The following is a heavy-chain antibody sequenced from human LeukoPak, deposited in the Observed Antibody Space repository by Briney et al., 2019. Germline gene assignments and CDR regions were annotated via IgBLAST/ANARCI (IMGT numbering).Heavy chain of an antibody. CDR1: GYSFTSYW. D-gene: IGHD1-26*01. V-gene: IGHV5-51*01. J-gene: IGHJ4*02. Sequence: GGSLKISCKGSGYSFTSYWIGWVRQMPGKGLEWMGIIYPADSDTRYSPSFQGQVTISADKSISTAYLQWSSLKASDTAVYYCARRGNYYGIDYWGQGTLVTVSS. CDR2: IYPADSDT. CDR3: ARRGNYYGIDY.